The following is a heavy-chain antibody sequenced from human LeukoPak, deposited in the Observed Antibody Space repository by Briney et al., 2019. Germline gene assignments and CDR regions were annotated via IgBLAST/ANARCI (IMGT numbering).Heavy chain of an antibody. CDR3: ARALLSHVEMATLSCY. V-gene: IGHV3-7*04. Sequence: GGSLRLSCAASGLTLSSYWMSWVRQAPGRGEEWVAHINQDGSEKYYVDSVKGRFTISRDNAKNSLYLQMISLRAEDTAVYYCARALLSHVEMATLSCYWGEGTLVTVSS. D-gene: IGHD5-24*01. CDR2: INQDGSEK. CDR1: GLTLSSYW. J-gene: IGHJ4*02.